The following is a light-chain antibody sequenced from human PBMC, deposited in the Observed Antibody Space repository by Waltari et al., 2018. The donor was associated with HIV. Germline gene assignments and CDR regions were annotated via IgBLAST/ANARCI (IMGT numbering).Light chain of an antibody. V-gene: IGLV2-14*01. CDR3: SSYTTSSTWV. CDR2: EVR. J-gene: IGLJ3*02. CDR1: SSDRGGYQY. Sequence: ALTQPASVSGSPGQSITISCTRTSSDRGGYQYVSWYKQQPGKAPKRTISEVRNRPSAVTNRLSGSNSGNTASPTISGLQAEDEADYYCSSYTTSSTWVFGGGTKLTVL.